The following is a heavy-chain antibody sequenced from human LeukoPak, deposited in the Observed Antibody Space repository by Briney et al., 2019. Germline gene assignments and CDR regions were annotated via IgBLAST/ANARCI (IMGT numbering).Heavy chain of an antibody. CDR2: ISSSSSYI. CDR3: ARSSVNYYDSSNWFDP. V-gene: IGHV3-21*01. D-gene: IGHD3-22*01. J-gene: IGHJ5*02. CDR1: GLTFSSYS. Sequence: GGSLRLSCAASGLTFSSYSMNWVRQAPGKGLEWVSSISSSSSYIYYADSVKGRFTISRDNAKNSLYLQMNSLRAEDTAVYYCARSSVNYYDSSNWFDPWGQGTLVTVSS.